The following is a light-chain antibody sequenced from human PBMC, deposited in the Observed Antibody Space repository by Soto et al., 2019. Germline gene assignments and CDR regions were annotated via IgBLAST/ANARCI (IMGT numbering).Light chain of an antibody. Sequence: EIVMTQSPATLSVSPGERATLSCRASQRVSRNLAWYQQKPGQAPRLLIYGTSSRATGIPDRFSGSGSGTDFTLTISRLEPEDFAVFYCQQYGSSITFGQGTRLEIK. CDR2: GTS. CDR1: QRVSRN. V-gene: IGKV3-20*01. J-gene: IGKJ5*01. CDR3: QQYGSSIT.